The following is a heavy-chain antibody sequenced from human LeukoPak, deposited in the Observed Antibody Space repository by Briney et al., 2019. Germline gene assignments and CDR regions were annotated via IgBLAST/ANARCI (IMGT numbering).Heavy chain of an antibody. CDR2: IYPGDSDT. D-gene: IGHD2-15*01. Sequence: GESLKISCKGSGYSFTSYWIGWVRQMPGKGLEWMGIIYPGDSDTRYSPSFRGQVTISADKSISTAYLQWSSLKASDTAMCYCARHVCSGGSCYLSGRASYWGQGTLVTVSS. CDR1: GYSFTSYW. CDR3: ARHVCSGGSCYLSGRASY. J-gene: IGHJ4*02. V-gene: IGHV5-51*01.